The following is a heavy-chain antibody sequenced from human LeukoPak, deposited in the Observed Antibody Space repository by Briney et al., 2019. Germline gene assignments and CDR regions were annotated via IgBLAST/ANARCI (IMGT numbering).Heavy chain of an antibody. CDR3: AKGDIVVETAAASN. CDR2: ISVSGRTT. D-gene: IGHD2-2*01. J-gene: IGHJ4*02. Sequence: PGGSLRLSCAASGFTFSSYAMNWVRQAPGKGLEWVSGISVSGRTTYYADSVKGRFTISRENSKNTLYLQMNSLRAEDTAVYYCAKGDIVVETAAASNWGQGTLVTVSS. V-gene: IGHV3-23*01. CDR1: GFTFSSYA.